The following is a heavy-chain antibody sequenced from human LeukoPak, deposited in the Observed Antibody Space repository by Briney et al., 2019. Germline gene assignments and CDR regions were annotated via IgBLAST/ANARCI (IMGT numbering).Heavy chain of an antibody. J-gene: IGHJ6*02. Sequence: SETLSLTCAVYGGSFSGYYWSWIRQPPGKGLEWIGEINHSGSTNYNPSLKSRVTISVDTSKNQFSLKLSSVTAADTAVYYCAREAKIRSADKWLAYYYYGMDVWGQGTTVTVSS. V-gene: IGHV4-34*01. CDR2: INHSGST. CDR3: AREAKIRSADKWLAYYYYGMDV. D-gene: IGHD6-19*01. CDR1: GGSFSGYY.